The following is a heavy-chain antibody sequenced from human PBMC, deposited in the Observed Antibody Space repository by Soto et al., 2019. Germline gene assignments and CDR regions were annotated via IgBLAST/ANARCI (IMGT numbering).Heavy chain of an antibody. CDR3: ARDEDTAMVTGNDYEYYGRDV. D-gene: IGHD5-18*01. CDR2: ISYDGSNK. Sequence: PGESLRLSCAGSGFSFSSYGTHWLRKTLSKGLKRVTVISYDGSNKYYAASLQGRITIPREHSKHTLYLERNRLRGEDTAVYYSARDEDTAMVTGNDYEYYGRDVWGRGTTVPVSS. V-gene: IGHV3-33*01. J-gene: IGHJ6*02. CDR1: GFSFSSYG.